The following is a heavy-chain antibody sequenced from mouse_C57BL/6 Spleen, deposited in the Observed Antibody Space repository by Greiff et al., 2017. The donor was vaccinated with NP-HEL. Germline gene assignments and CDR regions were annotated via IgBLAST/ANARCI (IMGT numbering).Heavy chain of an antibody. J-gene: IGHJ4*01. CDR1: GYTFTSYW. CDR2: IHPNSGST. V-gene: IGHV1-64*01. Sequence: QVQLQQSGAELVKPGASVKLSCKASGYTFTSYWMHWVKQRPGQGLEWIGMIHPNSGSTNYNEKFKSKATLTVDKSSSTAYMQLSSLTSEDSAVYYCARASSYYYGSSYPYYAMDYWGQGTSVTVSS. CDR3: ARASSYYYGSSYPYYAMDY. D-gene: IGHD1-1*01.